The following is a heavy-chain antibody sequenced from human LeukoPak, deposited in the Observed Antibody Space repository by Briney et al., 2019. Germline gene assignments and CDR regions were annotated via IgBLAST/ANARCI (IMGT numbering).Heavy chain of an antibody. CDR2: IKEDGSER. D-gene: IGHD1-26*01. CDR3: ARLHSGRYYGDAFDM. V-gene: IGHV3-7*03. Sequence: GGSLRLSCTVSGFTFSNYWMTWVRQAPGKGLGWVANIKEDGSERYYVDSVRGRFTVSRDNAKNSLYLQMGSPRVEDTPMYFCARLHSGRYYGDAFDMWGQGTMVTVSP. CDR1: GFTFSNYW. J-gene: IGHJ3*02.